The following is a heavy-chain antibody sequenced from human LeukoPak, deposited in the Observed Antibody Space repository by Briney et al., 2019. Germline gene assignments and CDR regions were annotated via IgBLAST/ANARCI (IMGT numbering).Heavy chain of an antibody. J-gene: IGHJ4*02. CDR1: GGTFSSYA. CDR3: ARVWRTSPYYFDY. Sequence: SVKVSCKASGGTFSSYAISWVRQAPGQGLEWMGGIIPIFGTANYAQKFQGRVTITADESTSTAYMELRSLRSDDTAVYYCARVWRTSPYYFDYWGQGTLVTVSS. CDR2: IIPIFGTA. D-gene: IGHD3-10*01. V-gene: IGHV1-69*01.